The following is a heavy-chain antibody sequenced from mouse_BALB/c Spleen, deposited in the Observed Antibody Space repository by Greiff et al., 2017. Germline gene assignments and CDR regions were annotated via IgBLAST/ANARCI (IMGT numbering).Heavy chain of an antibody. CDR2: INSNGGST. CDR1: GFTFRSYG. J-gene: IGHJ1*01. V-gene: IGHV5-6-3*01. D-gene: IGHD1-1*01. Sequence: EVQVVESGGGLVQPGGSLKLSCAASGFTFRSYGMSWVRQTPDKRLELVATINSNGGSTYYPDSVKGRFTISRDNAKNTLYLQMSSLKSEDTAMYYCARERGFIFDVWGAGTTVTVSS. CDR3: ARERGFIFDV.